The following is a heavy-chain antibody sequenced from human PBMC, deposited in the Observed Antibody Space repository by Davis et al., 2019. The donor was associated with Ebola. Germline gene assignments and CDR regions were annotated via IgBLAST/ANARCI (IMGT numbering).Heavy chain of an antibody. CDR2: MNPNSGNT. D-gene: IGHD1-26*01. J-gene: IGHJ4*02. CDR3: ARRVGARSGFDY. Sequence: ASVKVSCKASGGPFTYNAINWVRQAPGQGLEWMGWMNPNSGNTGYAQKFQGRITMTRNISISTAYMELSSLRSEDTAVYYCARRVGARSGFDYWGQGSLVTVSS. CDR1: GGPFTYNA. V-gene: IGHV1-8*02.